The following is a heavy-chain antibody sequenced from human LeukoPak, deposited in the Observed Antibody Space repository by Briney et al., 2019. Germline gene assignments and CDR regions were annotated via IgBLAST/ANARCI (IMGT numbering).Heavy chain of an antibody. Sequence: GGSLRLSCAASGFTFSYYSMNWVRQAPGRGLGWVSCISSISSLIFYSDSVRGRFTISRDNAKNLLYLHMNSLRVEDTAVYYCAKVDRGDYSSSPVPYYNYYMNVWGKGTTVTVSS. J-gene: IGHJ6*03. CDR2: ISSISSLI. V-gene: IGHV3-21*01. D-gene: IGHD6-13*01. CDR3: AKVDRGDYSSSPVPYYNYYMNV. CDR1: GFTFSYYS.